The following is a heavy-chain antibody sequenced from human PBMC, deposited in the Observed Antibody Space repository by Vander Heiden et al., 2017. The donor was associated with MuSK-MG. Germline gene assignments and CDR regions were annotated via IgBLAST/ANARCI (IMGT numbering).Heavy chain of an antibody. D-gene: IGHD2-15*01. CDR3: AREGYCTGGSCFYLDY. V-gene: IGHV3-33*01. J-gene: IGHJ4*02. CDR2: IWYDGSNK. CDR1: GFTFSSYG. Sequence: QVRLVDSGGRAGQPGRFLLLSCAGSGFTFSSYGMHWVRQAPGKGLEWVAVIWYDGSNKYYADSVKGRFTISRDNSKNTLYLQMSSLRAEDTAVYYCAREGYCTGGSCFYLDYWGQGTLVTVSS.